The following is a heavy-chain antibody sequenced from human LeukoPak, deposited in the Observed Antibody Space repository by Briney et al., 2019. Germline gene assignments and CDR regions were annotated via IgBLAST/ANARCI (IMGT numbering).Heavy chain of an antibody. CDR2: IYADGST. CDR3: VVPLSGYAYGYDY. J-gene: IGHJ4*02. CDR1: GFIVSDND. Sequence: GGSLRLSCAASGFIVSDNDIKWVRQAPGKGLEWVSLIYADGSTHYTDSVKGRFSISRDNFKTTLYLQMSSLRPEDTAVYYCVVPLSGYAYGYDYWGQGTLVAVSS. D-gene: IGHD5-18*01. V-gene: IGHV3-66*01.